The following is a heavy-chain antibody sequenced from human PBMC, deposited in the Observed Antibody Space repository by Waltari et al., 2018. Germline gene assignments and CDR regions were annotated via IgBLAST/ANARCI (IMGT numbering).Heavy chain of an antibody. D-gene: IGHD3-10*01. V-gene: IGHV3-33*07. Sequence: QVHLVESGGSVVQPGPSLRRYCGASGFSVSNYGMFWVRQSPGKGLEWVALIWYDGTKANYEDSVKGRFTISKDNSKNTLFLQMNSLRDGDTAVYFCARDLSFGSLDYGGQGTLVTVSS. CDR3: ARDLSFGSLDY. CDR1: GFSVSNYG. J-gene: IGHJ4*02. CDR2: IWYDGTKA.